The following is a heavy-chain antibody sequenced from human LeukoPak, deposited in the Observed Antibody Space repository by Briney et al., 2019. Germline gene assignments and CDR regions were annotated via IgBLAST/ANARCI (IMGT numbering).Heavy chain of an antibody. CDR2: ISYDGGNK. CDR1: GFTFSSFS. D-gene: IGHD6-13*01. Sequence: GRSLRLSCAASGFTFSSFSMHWVRQAPGKGLEWVAVISYDGGNKYYADSVKGRFTISRDNAKNSLYLQMNSLRDEDTAVYYCVRGWGLGVAEGEIEYWGQGTLVTVSS. CDR3: VRGWGLGVAEGEIEY. J-gene: IGHJ4*02. V-gene: IGHV3-30-3*01.